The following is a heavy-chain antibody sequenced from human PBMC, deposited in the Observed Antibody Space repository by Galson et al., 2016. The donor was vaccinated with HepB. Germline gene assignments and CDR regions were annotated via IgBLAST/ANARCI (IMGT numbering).Heavy chain of an antibody. CDR2: IYPSDSDT. J-gene: IGHJ4*02. CDR1: GYSFTSNW. D-gene: IGHD1-1*01. V-gene: IGHV5-51*01. CDR3: TRHLES. Sequence: QSGAEVKRPGESLKISCKGSGYSFTSNWIGWVRQMPGKGLEWMGIIYPSDSDTKYSPSFQGQVTVSADTSISTAYLQWSSLKASDTAMYYCTRHLESWGRGTLVTVSS.